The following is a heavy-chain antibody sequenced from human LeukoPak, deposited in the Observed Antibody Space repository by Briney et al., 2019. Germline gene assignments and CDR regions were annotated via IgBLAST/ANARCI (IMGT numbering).Heavy chain of an antibody. CDR1: GFTFSSYG. V-gene: IGHV3-23*01. D-gene: IGHD6-6*01. CDR2: ISDSGGST. Sequence: GGSLRLSCAASGFTFSSYGMSWVRQAPGEGLEWVSAISDSGGSTYYTDSVKGRFTISRDNAKNSLYLQMNSLRAEDTAVYYCARDYSSSSYYYYYMNVWGKGTTVTVSS. CDR3: ARDYSSSSYYYYYMNV. J-gene: IGHJ6*03.